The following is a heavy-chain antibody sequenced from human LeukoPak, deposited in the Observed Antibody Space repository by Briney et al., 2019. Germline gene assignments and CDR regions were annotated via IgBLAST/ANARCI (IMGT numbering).Heavy chain of an antibody. V-gene: IGHV3-48*03. Sequence: GGSLRLSCAASGFTFSSYEMNWVRQAPGKGLEGVSYISSSGSTIYYADSGKGRLTISRDNAKNTLYLQMNSLRAEDTAVYYCAKRPVIVLMVYAHFDYWGQGTLVTVSS. J-gene: IGHJ4*02. CDR2: ISSSGSTI. CDR1: GFTFSSYE. D-gene: IGHD2-8*01. CDR3: AKRPVIVLMVYAHFDY.